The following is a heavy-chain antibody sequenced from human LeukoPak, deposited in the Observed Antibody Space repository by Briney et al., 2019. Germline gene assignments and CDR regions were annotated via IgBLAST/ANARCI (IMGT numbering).Heavy chain of an antibody. J-gene: IGHJ4*02. D-gene: IGHD4-17*01. CDR3: ARGGNDYGDYLSHY. CDR2: INPSGGST. Sequence: GASVKLSCEASGYTFTSYYMHWVRQAPGQGLEWMGIINPSGGSTSYAEKFQGRVTMTRDTSTSTVYMVLSSLRSEDTAVYYCARGGNDYGDYLSHYWGQGTLVTVSS. CDR1: GYTFTSYY. V-gene: IGHV1-46*01.